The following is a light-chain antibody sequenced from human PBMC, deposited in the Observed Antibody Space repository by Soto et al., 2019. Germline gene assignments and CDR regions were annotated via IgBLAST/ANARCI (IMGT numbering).Light chain of an antibody. V-gene: IGLV2-8*01. Sequence: QSALTQPPSASGSPGQSVTISCTGTSGDVGAYDYVSWYQQHPGKAPKLLIYEVTKRPLGVPDRFSGSKSGNAASLTVSGLRAEDEADYYCSSYAGSNYPYVFGTGTKVTVL. CDR1: SGDVGAYDY. J-gene: IGLJ1*01. CDR3: SSYAGSNYPYV. CDR2: EVT.